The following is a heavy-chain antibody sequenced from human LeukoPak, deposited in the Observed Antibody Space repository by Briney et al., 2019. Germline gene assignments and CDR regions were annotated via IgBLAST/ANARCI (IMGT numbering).Heavy chain of an antibody. CDR3: ARQDSSGWYGTGGWFDP. J-gene: IGHJ5*02. CDR2: IYTGGST. Sequence: SSETLSLTCTVSGGSISSYYWSWIRQPAGKGLEWIGRIYTGGSTNYNPSLKSRVTMSVDTSKNQFSLKLSSVTAADTAVYYCARQDSSGWYGTGGWFDPWGHGTLVTVSS. D-gene: IGHD6-19*01. CDR1: GGSISSYY. V-gene: IGHV4-4*07.